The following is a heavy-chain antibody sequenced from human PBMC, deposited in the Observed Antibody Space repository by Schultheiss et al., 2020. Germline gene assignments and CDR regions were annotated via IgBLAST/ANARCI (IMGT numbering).Heavy chain of an antibody. J-gene: IGHJ4*02. CDR2: ISWNSGSI. Sequence: GGSLRLSCAASGFTFSSYAMSWVRQAPGKGLEWVSGISWNSGSIGYADSVKGRFTISRDNANNSLSLQMNSLSAEDTALYFCAKDTHSGISFPDYWGQGTLVTVSS. D-gene: IGHD1-26*01. CDR3: AKDTHSGISFPDY. CDR1: GFTFSSYA. V-gene: IGHV3-9*01.